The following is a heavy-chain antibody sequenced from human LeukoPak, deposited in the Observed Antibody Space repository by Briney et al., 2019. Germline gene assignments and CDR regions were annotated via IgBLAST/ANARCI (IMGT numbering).Heavy chain of an antibody. D-gene: IGHD3-3*01. V-gene: IGHV4-34*01. CDR2: INHSGST. CDR3: VRFWSGYSRRGLNWFDP. CDR1: GGSFSGYY. J-gene: IGHJ5*02. Sequence: SETLSLTCAVYGGSFSGYYWSWIRQPPGKGLEWIGEINHSGSTNYNPSLKSRVTISVDTSKNQFSLKLSSVTAADTAVYYCVRFWSGYSRRGLNWFDPWGQGTLVTVSS.